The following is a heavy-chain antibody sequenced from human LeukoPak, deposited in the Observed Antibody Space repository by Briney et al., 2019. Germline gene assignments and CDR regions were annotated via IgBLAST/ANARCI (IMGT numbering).Heavy chain of an antibody. CDR2: INPNSGGT. Sequence: ASVKVSCKASGYTFTDYYMHWVRQAPGQGLEWMGWINPNSGGTNYAQKFQGRVTMTRYTSIRTAYVELSRLRSDDTAVYYCAIEFATVVVSAVISAFDIWGQGTMVTVSS. CDR1: GYTFTDYY. J-gene: IGHJ3*02. D-gene: IGHD2-2*02. CDR3: AIEFATVVVSAVISAFDI. V-gene: IGHV1-2*02.